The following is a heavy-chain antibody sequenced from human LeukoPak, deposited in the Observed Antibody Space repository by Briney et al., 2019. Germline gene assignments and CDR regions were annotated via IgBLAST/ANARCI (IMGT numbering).Heavy chain of an antibody. J-gene: IGHJ4*02. CDR2: ISGSGGST. V-gene: IGHV3-23*01. CDR1: GFTFSSYA. CDR3: AKGVDYYGSGSYYY. Sequence: GGSLRLSCAASGFTFSSYAMSWVRQAPGKGLEWVSAISGSGGSTYYADSAKGRFTISRDNSKNTLYLQMNSLRAEDTAVYYCAKGVDYYGSGSYYYWGQGTLVTVSS. D-gene: IGHD3-10*01.